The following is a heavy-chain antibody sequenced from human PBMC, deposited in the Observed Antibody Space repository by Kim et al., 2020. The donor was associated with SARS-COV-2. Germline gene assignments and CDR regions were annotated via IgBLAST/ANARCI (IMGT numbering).Heavy chain of an antibody. V-gene: IGHV4-34*01. CDR3: ARLISGYDYYRGYSYGYYFDY. D-gene: IGHD5-12*01. Sequence: SETLSLTCAVYGGSFSGYYWSWIRQPPGKGLEWIGEINHSGSTNYNPSLKSRVTISVDTSKNQFSLKLSSVTAADTAVYYCARLISGYDYYRGYSYGYYFDYWGQGTLVTVSS. J-gene: IGHJ4*02. CDR1: GGSFSGYY. CDR2: INHSGST.